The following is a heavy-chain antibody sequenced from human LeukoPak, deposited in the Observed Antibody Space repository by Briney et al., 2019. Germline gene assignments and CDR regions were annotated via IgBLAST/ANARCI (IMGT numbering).Heavy chain of an antibody. CDR2: ISSSSSYI. V-gene: IGHV3-21*01. Sequence: GGSLRLSCAASGFTFSSYSMNWVRQAPGKGLGWVSSISSSSSYIYYADSVKGRFTISRDNAKNSLYLQMNSLRAEDTAVYYCARPQGRGSYSPDYWGQGTLVTVSS. CDR3: ARPQGRGSYSPDY. CDR1: GFTFSSYS. D-gene: IGHD3-10*01. J-gene: IGHJ4*02.